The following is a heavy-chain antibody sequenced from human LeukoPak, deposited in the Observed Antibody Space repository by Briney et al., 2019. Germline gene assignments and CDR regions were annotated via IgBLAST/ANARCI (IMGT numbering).Heavy chain of an antibody. Sequence: GGSLRLSCAVSGFTVSSNCMSWVRQAPGKGLEWVSLIYSDGSTYYSDSVKGRFTISRDNSKNTLYLQMNSLKAEDTAVYYCARDDGQGGPFDYWGQGTLVSVSS. CDR2: IYSDGST. CDR1: GFTVSSNC. J-gene: IGHJ4*02. CDR3: ARDDGQGGPFDY. D-gene: IGHD3-16*01. V-gene: IGHV3-53*01.